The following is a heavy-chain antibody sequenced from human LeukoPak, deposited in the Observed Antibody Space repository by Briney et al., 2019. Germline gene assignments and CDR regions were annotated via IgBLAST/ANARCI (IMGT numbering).Heavy chain of an antibody. Sequence: SVKVSCKASGGTFSSYAISWVRQAPGQGLEWMGGIIPIFGTANYAQKFQGRVTITTDESTSTAYMELSSLRSEDTAVYYCARSFFNTIFGVPEISIRYYYYYMDVWGKGTTVTVSS. V-gene: IGHV1-69*05. CDR3: ARSFFNTIFGVPEISIRYYYYYMDV. D-gene: IGHD3-3*01. CDR1: GGTFSSYA. CDR2: IIPIFGTA. J-gene: IGHJ6*03.